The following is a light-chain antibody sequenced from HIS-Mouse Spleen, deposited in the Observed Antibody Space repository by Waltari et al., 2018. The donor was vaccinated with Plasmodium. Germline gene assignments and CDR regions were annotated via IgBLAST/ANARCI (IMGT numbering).Light chain of an antibody. J-gene: IGKJ2*01. CDR1: QSVSSN. V-gene: IGKV3-15*01. CDR3: QQYNNWPPYT. Sequence: EIVMTQSPATLSVSPGERATLSCRASQSVSSNLAWYQQKPGQAPRLLIYGASTRATGIPVTFSGSGSGTEFTFTISSMQSEDFAVYYCQQYNNWPPYTFGQGTKLEIK. CDR2: GAS.